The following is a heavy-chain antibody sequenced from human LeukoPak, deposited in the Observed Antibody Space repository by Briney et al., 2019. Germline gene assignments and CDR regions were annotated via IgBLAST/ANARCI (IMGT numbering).Heavy chain of an antibody. J-gene: IGHJ6*03. D-gene: IGHD5-24*01. CDR2: IIPIFGTA. V-gene: IGHV1-69*06. Sequence: ASVKVSCTASGGTFSSYAISWVRQAPGQGLEWMGGIIPIFGTANYAQKFQGRVTITADKSTSTAYMELSSLRSEDTAVYYCARDRNWLQLSNYYYYYMDVWGKGTTVTVSS. CDR3: ARDRNWLQLSNYYYYYMDV. CDR1: GGTFSSYA.